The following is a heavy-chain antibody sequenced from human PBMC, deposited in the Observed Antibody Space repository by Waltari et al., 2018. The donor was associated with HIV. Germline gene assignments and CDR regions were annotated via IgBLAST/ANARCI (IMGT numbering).Heavy chain of an antibody. CDR1: VDSISTYD. D-gene: IGHD5-18*01. V-gene: IGHV4-59*01. CDR3: ARGDAPMVHSPSDPFHF. J-gene: IGHJ3*01. CDR2: IYHSGYS. Sequence: VQLQESGPGLVKPSATLSLTCTVSVDSISTYDGPWIRQSPGKGLEWIGFIYHSGYSNYNPSLKSRVTMSVDTSQTQFSLTLNSVTTADTAIYYCARGDAPMVHSPSDPFHFWGQGTLVAVSS.